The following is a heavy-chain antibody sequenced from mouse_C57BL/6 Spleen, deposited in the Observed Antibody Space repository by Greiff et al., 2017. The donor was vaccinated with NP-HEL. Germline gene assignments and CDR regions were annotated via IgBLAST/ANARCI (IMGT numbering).Heavy chain of an antibody. J-gene: IGHJ3*01. CDR3: ARHEDHYGSSYPAWFAY. CDR1: GYTFTEYT. D-gene: IGHD1-1*01. CDR2: FYPGSGSI. V-gene: IGHV1-62-2*01. Sequence: VMLVESGAELVKPGASVKLSCKASGYTFTEYTIHWVKQRSGQGLEWIGWFYPGSGSIKYNEKFKDKATLTADKSSSTVYMELSRLTSEDSAVYFCARHEDHYGSSYPAWFAYWGQGTLVTVSA.